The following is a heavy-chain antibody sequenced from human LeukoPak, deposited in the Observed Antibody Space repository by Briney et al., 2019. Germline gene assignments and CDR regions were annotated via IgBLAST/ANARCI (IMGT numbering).Heavy chain of an antibody. D-gene: IGHD3-9*01. Sequence: SETLSLTCAVYGGSITGYYWSWIRQTPGRGLEWVGEIHYTGATSYNPSLKSRATISTDTSKNQFSLRLSSVTAADAAVYYCARGNILTGYCFDFWGQGALVAVSS. J-gene: IGHJ4*02. CDR3: ARGNILTGYCFDF. CDR1: GGSITGYY. V-gene: IGHV4-34*01. CDR2: IHYTGAT.